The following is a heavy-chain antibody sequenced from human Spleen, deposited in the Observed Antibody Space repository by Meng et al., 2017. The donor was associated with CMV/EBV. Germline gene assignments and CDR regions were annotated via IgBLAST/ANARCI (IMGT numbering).Heavy chain of an antibody. CDR2: IYYSGST. CDR1: GGSISSSRHY. J-gene: IGHJ5*02. D-gene: IGHD6-6*01. CDR3: ATSRFDP. V-gene: IGHV4-30-4*08. Sequence: VHLQKWGPGMLAPSETLSLTCTVSGGSISSSRHYWGWIRQPPGKGLEWIGYIYYSGSTYYNPSLKSRVTISVDTSKNQFSLKLSSVTAADTAVYYCATSRFDPWGQGTLVTVSS.